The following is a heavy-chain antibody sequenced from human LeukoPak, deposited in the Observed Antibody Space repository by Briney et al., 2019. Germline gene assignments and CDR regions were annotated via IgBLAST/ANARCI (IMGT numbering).Heavy chain of an antibody. Sequence: SVKVSCKASAGTFNRYAISWVRQAPGQGLEWMGRITPLSATPSQSQWIQGRVTITADISTNTVYLDLSSLRSEDTALYFCAGEPLGTPDGFDVWGQGTMVTVSS. CDR1: AGTFNRYA. D-gene: IGHD7-27*01. V-gene: IGHV1-69*06. CDR2: ITPLSATP. J-gene: IGHJ3*01. CDR3: AGEPLGTPDGFDV.